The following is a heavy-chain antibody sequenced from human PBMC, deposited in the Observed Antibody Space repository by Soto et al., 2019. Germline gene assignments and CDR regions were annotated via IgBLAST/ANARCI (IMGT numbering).Heavy chain of an antibody. J-gene: IGHJ2*01. CDR3: FQEEDGIRDTVPVSALLLNRSSDL. V-gene: IGHV3-30*03. CDR2: ISYDGRNK. D-gene: IGHD2-21*02. Sequence: KGLEWVAVISYDGRNKYYADSVKGRFTISRDNSQNTLYLQMNSLRAEDTAVYFFFQEEDGIRDTVPVSALLLNRSSDL.